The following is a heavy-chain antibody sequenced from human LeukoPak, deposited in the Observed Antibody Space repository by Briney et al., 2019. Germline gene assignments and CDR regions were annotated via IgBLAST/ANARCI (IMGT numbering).Heavy chain of an antibody. CDR3: ARARRMDNFDY. Sequence: PSETLSLTCTVSGYSISSNYYWGWIRQPPGKGLEWIGSISHSGSTYYNPSLKSRVTISVDTSKNQFSLKLSSVTAADTAVYYCARARRMDNFDYWGQGTLVTVSS. CDR2: ISHSGST. J-gene: IGHJ4*02. V-gene: IGHV4-38-2*02. D-gene: IGHD3/OR15-3a*01. CDR1: GYSISSNYY.